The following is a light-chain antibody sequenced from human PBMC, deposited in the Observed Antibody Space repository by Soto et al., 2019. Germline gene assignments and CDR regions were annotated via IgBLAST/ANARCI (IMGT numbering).Light chain of an antibody. CDR2: DAS. Sequence: DIQMTQSPSTLSASVGDRVTITCRASQSISSWLAWYQQKPGKAPKLLIYDASSLESGVPSRFSGRGSGTEFTLTISSLQPDDFATYYCHQYNSYWPFGQGTKV. V-gene: IGKV1-5*01. CDR1: QSISSW. J-gene: IGKJ1*01. CDR3: HQYNSYWP.